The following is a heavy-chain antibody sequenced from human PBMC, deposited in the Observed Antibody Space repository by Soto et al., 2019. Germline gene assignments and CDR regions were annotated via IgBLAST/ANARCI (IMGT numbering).Heavy chain of an antibody. CDR2: IIPIFGTA. V-gene: IGHV1-69*06. J-gene: IGHJ6*02. D-gene: IGHD2-15*01. Sequence: QVQLVQSGAEVKKPGSSVKVSCKASGGTFSSYAISWVRQAPGQGLEWMGGIIPIFGTANYAQKFQGRVTITADKSTSTAYMELSSLRSEDTAVYYCARGGWPERGRPGGYYYHYGMDVWGQGTTVTVSS. CDR3: ARGGWPERGRPGGYYYHYGMDV. CDR1: GGTFSSYA.